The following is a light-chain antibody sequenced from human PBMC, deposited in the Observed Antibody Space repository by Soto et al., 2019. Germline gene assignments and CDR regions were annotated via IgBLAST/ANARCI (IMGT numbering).Light chain of an antibody. Sequence: DIQMTQSPSSLSASVGDRVTIACRASQNINNYLHWYQQRPGKAPNLLIYGASTLQSAVPSRFSGSGSGTEFTLSISSLQPEDFATYYCQQSYSGPYNFGLGTKVEIK. V-gene: IGKV1-39*01. CDR1: QNINNY. CDR2: GAS. J-gene: IGKJ2*01. CDR3: QQSYSGPYN.